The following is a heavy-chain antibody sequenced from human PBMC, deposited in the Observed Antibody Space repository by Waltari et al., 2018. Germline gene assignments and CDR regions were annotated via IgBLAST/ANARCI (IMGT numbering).Heavy chain of an antibody. V-gene: IGHV3-73*01. J-gene: IGHJ4*02. Sequence: EVQVVESGGGFIQTGESLRLSCVASGVTIGGTAMEWVRQAPGKGLQWIGRVRSKHNNFATVYAESMRGRSMVSRNASMNTAYLQIDNVTPDDTAVYYCTTGIVELESERAAFWGRGVLVTVTS. D-gene: IGHD1-1*01. CDR1: GVTIGGTA. CDR3: TTGIVELESERAAF. CDR2: VRSKHNNFAT.